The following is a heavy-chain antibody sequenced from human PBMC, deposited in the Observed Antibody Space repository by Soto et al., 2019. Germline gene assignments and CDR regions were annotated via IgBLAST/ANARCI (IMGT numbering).Heavy chain of an antibody. J-gene: IGHJ4*02. Sequence: GGSLRLSCAASEFTFDDYWMTWVRQAPGKGLEWVANIKRDGSEQYYLDSVRGRFTISRDNAKNSLYLQMNSLRAEDTVIYYCARDNPGTYFDLWGPGTLVTVSS. V-gene: IGHV3-7*01. D-gene: IGHD1-7*01. CDR3: ARDNPGTYFDL. CDR1: EFTFDDYW. CDR2: IKRDGSEQ.